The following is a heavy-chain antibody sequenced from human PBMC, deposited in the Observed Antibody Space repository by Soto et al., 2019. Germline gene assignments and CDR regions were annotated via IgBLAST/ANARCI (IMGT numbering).Heavy chain of an antibody. J-gene: IGHJ2*01. CDR3: ARDVYGTSGWYFDL. V-gene: IGHV1-3*01. D-gene: IGHD1-1*01. Sequence: GASVKVSCKASGYTFTSYAMHWVRQAPGQRLEWIGWINAGNVNTKYSQKFQGRVTITRDTPASTAYMDLSRLRSEDTAVYYCARDVYGTSGWYFDLWGRGTLVTVS. CDR2: INAGNVNT. CDR1: GYTFTSYA.